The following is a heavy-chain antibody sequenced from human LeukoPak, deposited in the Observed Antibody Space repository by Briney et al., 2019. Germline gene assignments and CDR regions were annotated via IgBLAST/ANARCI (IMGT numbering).Heavy chain of an antibody. CDR3: VRDLGGRSGH. V-gene: IGHV3-33*01. CDR2: IWYDGSNK. CDR1: GFTFSNYG. Sequence: GRSLRLSCAASGFTFSNYGMHWVRQAPGKGLEWVAVIWYDGSNKYYADSVKGRFTISRDNSKNTLYLQMNSLRAEDTAVYYCVRDLGGRSGHWGQGTLVTVSS. J-gene: IGHJ4*02. D-gene: IGHD1-26*01.